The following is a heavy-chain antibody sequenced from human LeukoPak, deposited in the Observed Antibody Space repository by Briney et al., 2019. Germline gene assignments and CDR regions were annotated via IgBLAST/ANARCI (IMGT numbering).Heavy chain of an antibody. J-gene: IGHJ4*02. Sequence: ASVKVSCKDSGYTFTSYDINSVRQATGQGLEWMGWMNPNRGNTGYAQKFQGRVTMTRNTPISTAYMELSSVRAEDTAVYYCARGGRLGGIDYWGQGTLVTVSP. CDR2: MNPNRGNT. D-gene: IGHD3-3*01. CDR1: GYTFTSYD. CDR3: ARGGRLGGIDY. V-gene: IGHV1-8*01.